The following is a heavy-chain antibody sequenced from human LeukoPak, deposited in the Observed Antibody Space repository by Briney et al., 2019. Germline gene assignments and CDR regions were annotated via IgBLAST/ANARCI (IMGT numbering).Heavy chain of an antibody. CDR2: IYYSGST. V-gene: IGHV4-34*01. CDR1: GGSFSGYY. CDR3: ARRANWFDP. J-gene: IGHJ5*02. Sequence: SETLSLTCAVYGGSFSGYYWSWIRQPPGKGLEWIGSIYYSGSTYYNPSLKSRVTISVDTSKNQFSLKLSSVTAADTAVYYCARRANWFDPWGQGTLVTVSS.